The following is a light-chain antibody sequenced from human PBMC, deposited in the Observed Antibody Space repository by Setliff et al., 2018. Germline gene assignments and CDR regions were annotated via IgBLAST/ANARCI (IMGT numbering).Light chain of an antibody. V-gene: IGLV2-23*02. Sequence: QSALTQPASVSGSLGQSITISCTGTSSDVGSYNLVSWYQQHPGKAPKVMIYDVSKRPSGVSNRFSGSKSGNTASLTISGLQAEDEADYHCCSYAGSRTYVIFGGGTKVTVL. CDR1: SSDVGSYNL. CDR3: CSYAGSRTYVI. J-gene: IGLJ2*01. CDR2: DVS.